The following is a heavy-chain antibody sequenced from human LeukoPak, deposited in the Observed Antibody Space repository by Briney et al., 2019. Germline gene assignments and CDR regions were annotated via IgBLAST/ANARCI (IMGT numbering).Heavy chain of an antibody. V-gene: IGHV4-39*01. J-gene: IGHJ3*02. D-gene: IGHD6-19*01. CDR1: GGSISSSSYY. CDR3: ARLTPVAGNAFDI. CDR2: IYYSGST. Sequence: SETLSLPCTVSGGSISSSSYYWGWIRQPPGKGLEWIGSIYYSGSTYYNPSLKSRVTISVDTSKNQFSPKLSSVTAADTAVYYCARLTPVAGNAFDIWGQGTMVTVSS.